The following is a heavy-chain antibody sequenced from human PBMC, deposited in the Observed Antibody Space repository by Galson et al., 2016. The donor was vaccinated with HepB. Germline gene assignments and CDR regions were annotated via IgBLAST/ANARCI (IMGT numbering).Heavy chain of an antibody. CDR3: AREYSSFDY. Sequence: SETLSLTCTVSGDSISSYYWHWIRLLTGKGLEWIGYVHNSGYTTYNPSLNGRVTTSMDTSKNQFSLKLSSVTAADTAVYYCAREYSSFDYVGHGILVTVSS. J-gene: IGHJ4*03. CDR2: VHNSGYT. CDR1: GDSISSYY. D-gene: IGHD6-19*01. V-gene: IGHV4-59*01.